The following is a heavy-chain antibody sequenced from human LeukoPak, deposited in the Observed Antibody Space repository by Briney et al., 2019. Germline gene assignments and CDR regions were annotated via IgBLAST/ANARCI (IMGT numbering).Heavy chain of an antibody. V-gene: IGHV3-21*01. Sequence: GGSLRLSCAASGFTFSSYSMNWVRQAPGKGLEWVSSISSSSSYIYYADPVKGRFTISRDNAKNSLYLQMNSLRAEDTAVYYFARDGEVVVAAVYYFDYWGQGTLVTVSS. J-gene: IGHJ4*02. CDR3: ARDGEVVVAAVYYFDY. D-gene: IGHD2-15*01. CDR1: GFTFSSYS. CDR2: ISSSSSYI.